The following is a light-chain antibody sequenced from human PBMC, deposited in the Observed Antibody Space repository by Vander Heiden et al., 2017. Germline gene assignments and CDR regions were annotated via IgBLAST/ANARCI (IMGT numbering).Light chain of an antibody. CDR2: NNN. Sequence: QSVLTQPPSASGTPGQRVTISCSGRSSNIGSDTVNWYQHLPGTAPKLLIYNNNQRPSGVPDRFSGSKSGTSASLAISGPQSEDEAEYYCATWDDSLNGYVFGTGTKVTVL. CDR3: ATWDDSLNGYV. V-gene: IGLV1-44*01. CDR1: SSNIGSDT. J-gene: IGLJ1*01.